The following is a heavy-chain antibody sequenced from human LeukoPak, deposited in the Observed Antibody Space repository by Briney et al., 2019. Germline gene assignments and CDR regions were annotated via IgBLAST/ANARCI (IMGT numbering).Heavy chain of an antibody. CDR1: GLTLSSYG. Sequence: GGSLRLSCAASGLTLSSYGMHWVRQAPGKGLEWVAVISSDGSKKYYADSVKGRFTISRDNSKNTLYLQMNSLRAEDTAVYYCASGLDVWGKGTTVTVSS. V-gene: IGHV3-30*03. CDR2: ISSDGSKK. CDR3: ASGLDV. J-gene: IGHJ6*04.